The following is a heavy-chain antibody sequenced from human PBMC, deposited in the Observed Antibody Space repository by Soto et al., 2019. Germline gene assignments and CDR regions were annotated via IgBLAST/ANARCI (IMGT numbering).Heavy chain of an antibody. D-gene: IGHD1-26*01. CDR1: GDSVSSNSAA. CDR3: ARGGDPRDGGYSTLFDY. V-gene: IGHV6-1*01. J-gene: IGHJ4*02. Sequence: SQTLSLTCAISGDSVSSNSAAWNWIRQSPSRGLEWLGRTYYRSKWYNDYAVSVKSRITINPDTSKNQFSLQLNSVTPEDTAVYYCARGGDPRDGGYSTLFDYWGQGTLVTVSS. CDR2: TYYRSKWYN.